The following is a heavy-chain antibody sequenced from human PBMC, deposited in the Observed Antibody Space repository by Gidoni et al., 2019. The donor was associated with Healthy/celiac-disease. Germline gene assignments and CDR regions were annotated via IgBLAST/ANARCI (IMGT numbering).Heavy chain of an antibody. V-gene: IGHV2-26*01. Sequence: VTLKESGPVLGKHTENLTLTSTVPGFSLNNARMGGSWIRQPPGKALEWLAHLFSNDEKSYSTSLKSRLTISKDTSKSQVVLTMTNMDPVDTATYYCARNGPGCRSYYFDYWGQGTLVTVAS. D-gene: IGHD6-19*01. CDR3: ARNGPGCRSYYFDY. J-gene: IGHJ4*02. CDR1: GFSLNNARMG. CDR2: LFSNDEK.